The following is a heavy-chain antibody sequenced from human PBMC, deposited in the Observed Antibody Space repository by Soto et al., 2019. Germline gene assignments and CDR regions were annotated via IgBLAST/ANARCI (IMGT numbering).Heavy chain of an antibody. CDR3: ARDPCRGYGDYYYYGMDV. V-gene: IGHV3-30-3*01. CDR1: GFTFSSYA. J-gene: IGHJ6*02. CDR2: ISFDGSNK. Sequence: QVQLVESGGGVVQPGRSLRLSCAASGFTFSSYAMHWVRQAPGKGLERVAVISFDGSNKYYADSVKGRFTISRDKSKNTLYLQMNSRRAEDTAVYYCARDPCRGYGDYYYYGMDVWGQGTTVTVSS. D-gene: IGHD4-17*01.